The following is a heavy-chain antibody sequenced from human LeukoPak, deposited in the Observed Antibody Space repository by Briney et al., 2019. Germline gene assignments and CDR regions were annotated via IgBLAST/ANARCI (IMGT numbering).Heavy chain of an antibody. V-gene: IGHV1-2*02. CDR2: INPNSGGT. CDR3: ARVDTTTVTTDGAFDI. Sequence: ASVTVSCKASGYTFTGYDMHWVRQAPGQGLEWMGWINPNSGGTNYAQQFQGRVTMTRDTSVSTAYMELSRLRSDDTAMYYCARVDTTTVTTDGAFDIWGQGTMVSVSS. D-gene: IGHD4-17*01. CDR1: GYTFTGYD. J-gene: IGHJ3*02.